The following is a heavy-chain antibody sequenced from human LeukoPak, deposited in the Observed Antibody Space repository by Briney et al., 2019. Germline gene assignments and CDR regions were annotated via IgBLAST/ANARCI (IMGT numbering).Heavy chain of an antibody. CDR3: AKGRVGANGYYYYGMDV. J-gene: IGHJ6*02. CDR1: GFTFSSFS. CDR2: ISYDGSNK. V-gene: IGHV3-30*18. D-gene: IGHD1-26*01. Sequence: GGSLRLSCAASGFTFSSFSMHWVRQAPGKGLEWVAVISYDGSNKYYADSVKGRFTISRDNSKNTLYLQMNSLRTEDTAVYYCAKGRVGANGYYYYGMDVWGQGTTVSVSS.